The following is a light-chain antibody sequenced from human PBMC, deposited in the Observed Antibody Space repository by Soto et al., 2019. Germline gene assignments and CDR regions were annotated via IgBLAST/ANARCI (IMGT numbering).Light chain of an antibody. J-gene: IGKJ4*01. CDR2: WAS. CDR3: QQYYKTPLT. Sequence: DIVMTQSPDSLVVSLGERATINCKSSQSVLYSSNNQNYLAWYQQKPGQPPKLLFYWASTRESGVPDRFSGSGSGKDFTLTISSLQAEDGAVYYCQQYYKTPLTFGGGTKVEIK. V-gene: IGKV4-1*01. CDR1: QSVLYSSNNQNY.